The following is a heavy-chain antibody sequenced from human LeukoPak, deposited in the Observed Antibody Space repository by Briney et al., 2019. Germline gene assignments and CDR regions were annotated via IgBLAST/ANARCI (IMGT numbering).Heavy chain of an antibody. V-gene: IGHV4-61*08. D-gene: IGHD2-15*01. CDR3: ARDRSQDRYYYSGMDV. Sequence: SETLSLTCTVSGGSVSNSGNYWSWIRQAPGKGLGWIGYIYYSGGTNYNPSLKSRVTISVDTSKDQFSLKLTSVTAADTAVYYCARDRSQDRYYYSGMDVWGKGTTVTVAS. J-gene: IGHJ6*04. CDR2: IYYSGGT. CDR1: GGSVSNSGNY.